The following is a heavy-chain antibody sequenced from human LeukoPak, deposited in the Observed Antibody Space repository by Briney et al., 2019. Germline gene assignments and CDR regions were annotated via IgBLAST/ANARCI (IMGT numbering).Heavy chain of an antibody. J-gene: IGHJ6*03. CDR2: IYYSGST. CDR3: ARATYGDLRYYYYYYMDV. D-gene: IGHD2/OR15-2a*01. CDR1: GGSISSHY. Sequence: KTSQTLSLTCTVSGGSISSHYWSWIRQPPGKGLEWIGYIYYSGSTNYNPSLKSRVTISEDTSKNQFSLKLSSVTAADTAVYYCARATYGDLRYYYYYYMDVWGKGTTVTVSS. V-gene: IGHV4-59*11.